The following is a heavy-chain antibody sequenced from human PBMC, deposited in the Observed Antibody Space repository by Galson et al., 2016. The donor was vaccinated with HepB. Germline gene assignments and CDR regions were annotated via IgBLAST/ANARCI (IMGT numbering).Heavy chain of an antibody. V-gene: IGHV3-49*03. D-gene: IGHD3-3*01. Sequence: SLRLSCAASGFTFGDYAMSWFRQAPGKGLEWVGFTRTKAYGGTTDSAASVKGRFTISRDASKSIAYLQMNSLRIDDTGVYYCARDGFDFWSGPFDYWGQGTLVTVSS. CDR3: ARDGFDFWSGPFDY. CDR2: TRTKAYGGTT. J-gene: IGHJ4*02. CDR1: GFTFGDYA.